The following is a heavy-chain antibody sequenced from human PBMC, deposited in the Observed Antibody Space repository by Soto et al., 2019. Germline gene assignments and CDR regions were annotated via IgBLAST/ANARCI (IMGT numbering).Heavy chain of an antibody. J-gene: IGHJ4*02. CDR1: GFTFSTYG. CDR2: IWNDGSIK. Sequence: PGGSLRLSCVGSGFTFSTYGIHWVRQAPGKGLEWVAVIWNDGSIKYYADSVKGRFTISRDNSKNTLYLQLNNLRLEDTAVYYCARAVGPYDYWGQGTLVTVSS. CDR3: ARAVGPYDY. V-gene: IGHV3-33*01.